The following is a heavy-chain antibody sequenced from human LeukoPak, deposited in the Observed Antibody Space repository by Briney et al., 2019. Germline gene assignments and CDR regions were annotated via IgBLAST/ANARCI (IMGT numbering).Heavy chain of an antibody. V-gene: IGHV4-39*01. CDR3: ARQPHYYFDY. Sequence: PETLSLTCTVSGGSISSSTYYWGWIRQPRGGVLEWIVSIYYSGSTLYNPSLKSRITIPVATSKNQFSLKLSSVTAADTAVYYCARQPHYYFDYWGQGTLVTVSS. CDR1: GGSISSSTYY. CDR2: IYYSGST. J-gene: IGHJ4*02. D-gene: IGHD3-10*01.